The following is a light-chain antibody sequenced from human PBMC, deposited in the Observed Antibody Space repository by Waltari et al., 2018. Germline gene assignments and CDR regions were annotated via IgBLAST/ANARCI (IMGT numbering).Light chain of an antibody. CDR1: QSINNW. J-gene: IGKJ2*01. CDR3: QQYDSYPYT. Sequence: DGQMTQSTSTLPASVGDGVTITCRASQSINNWLAWYQLKPGKAPNLLIYKASTLESGVPSWFSGSESGTEFTLAISSLQPDDFATYYCQQYDSYPYTFGQGTKLEIK. V-gene: IGKV1-5*03. CDR2: KAS.